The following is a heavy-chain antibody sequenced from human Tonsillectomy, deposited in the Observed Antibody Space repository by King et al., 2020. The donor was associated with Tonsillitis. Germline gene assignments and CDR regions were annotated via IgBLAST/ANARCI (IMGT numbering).Heavy chain of an antibody. V-gene: IGHV1-46*03. Sequence: QLVQSGAEVKKPGASVKVSCKASGYTFTSYYMHWVRQAPGQGLEWMGIINPSGGSTSYAQKFQGRVTMTRDTSTSTVYMELSSLRSEDTAVYYCARDDPDAPPYSSSSYGMDVWAKGPRSPSP. J-gene: IGHJ6*02. CDR3: ARDDPDAPPYSSSSYGMDV. CDR1: GYTFTSYY. D-gene: IGHD6-6*01. CDR2: INPSGGST.